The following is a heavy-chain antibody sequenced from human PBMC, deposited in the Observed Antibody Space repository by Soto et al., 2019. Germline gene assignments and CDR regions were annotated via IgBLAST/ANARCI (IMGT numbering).Heavy chain of an antibody. D-gene: IGHD1-7*01. V-gene: IGHV3-23*01. CDR3: ARRARTATTNWGAFDI. CDR1: GFTFSNYV. Sequence: EVQLLESGGGLVQPGGSLRLSCAASGFTFSNYVMNWVRQAPGEGLEWVSTISYSADKTFYAASVKGRFTISRDNSRDTLFLQMNSLRADDAAVYYCARRARTATTNWGAFDIWGQGTMVTVSS. CDR2: ISYSADKT. J-gene: IGHJ3*02.